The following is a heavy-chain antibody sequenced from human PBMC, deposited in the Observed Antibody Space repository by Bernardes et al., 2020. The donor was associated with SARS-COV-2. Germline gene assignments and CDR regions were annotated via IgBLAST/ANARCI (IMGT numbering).Heavy chain of an antibody. D-gene: IGHD1-1*01. CDR2: ISGSGGSP. CDR3: AKELDSASDAVDS. V-gene: IGHV3-23*01. Sequence: GGSLRLSCAASGFTFSSYAMSWVRQAPGKGLEWVSAISGSGGSPYYADSVKGRFPISRDNSPPPLYLHLTRLRAEATSGDYWAKELDSASDAVDSGGKGTMVT. CDR1: GFTFSSYA. J-gene: IGHJ3*02.